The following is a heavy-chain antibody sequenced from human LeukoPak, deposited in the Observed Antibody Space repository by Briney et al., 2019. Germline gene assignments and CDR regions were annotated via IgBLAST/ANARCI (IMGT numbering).Heavy chain of an antibody. CDR3: AREDYYGSGSSFDY. CDR2: INQVGSEN. CDR1: GFTFSSYE. J-gene: IGHJ4*02. V-gene: IGHV3-7*01. Sequence: GGSLRLSCAASGFTFSSYEMNWVRQAPGKGLEWVANINQVGSENYYVDSVKGRFTISRDNAKNSVYLQMNSLRAEDTAVYYCAREDYYGSGSSFDYWGQGTLVTVSS. D-gene: IGHD3-10*01.